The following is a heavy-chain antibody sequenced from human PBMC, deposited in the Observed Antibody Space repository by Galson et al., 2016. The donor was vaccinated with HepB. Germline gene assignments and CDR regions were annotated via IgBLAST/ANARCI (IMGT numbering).Heavy chain of an antibody. Sequence: SVKVSCKALGFTFPTSAVQWLRQARGQRPEWLGWIVVGSGDTNYAQKFQDRVTITWDKSTSAGYMEMRKLRSEDTAVYYCATDFDTGRQSHNHYGLDGWGQATTVTVS. CDR3: ATDFDTGRQSHNHYGLDG. CDR2: IVVGSGDT. D-gene: IGHD1-1*01. CDR1: GFTFPTSA. V-gene: IGHV1-58*01. J-gene: IGHJ6*02.